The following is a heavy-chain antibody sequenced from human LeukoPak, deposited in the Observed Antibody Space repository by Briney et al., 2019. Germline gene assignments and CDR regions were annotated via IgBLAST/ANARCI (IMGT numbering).Heavy chain of an antibody. CDR3: ARDSSGWYWAKYYFDY. V-gene: IGHV3-48*03. J-gene: IGHJ4*02. D-gene: IGHD6-19*01. CDR1: GFTFSSYE. Sequence: GGSLRLSCAASGFTFSSYEMNWVRQAPGKGLEWVSYISSSGSTIYYADSVKGRFTISRDNAKNSLYLQMNSLRAEDTAVYYCARDSSGWYWAKYYFDYWGQGTLVTVSS. CDR2: ISSSGSTI.